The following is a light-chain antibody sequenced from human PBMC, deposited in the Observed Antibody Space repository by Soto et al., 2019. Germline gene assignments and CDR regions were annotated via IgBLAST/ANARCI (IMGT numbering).Light chain of an antibody. CDR2: DAS. CDR1: QSVSSY. J-gene: IGKJ5*01. Sequence: EIVLTQSPATQSLSPGERATLSSRASQSVSSYLAWYQQKPGQAPRLLIYDASNRATGIPARFSGSGSGTDFALTISSLEPEDFAVYYCQQRSNWRGTFGQGTRLEIK. V-gene: IGKV3-11*01. CDR3: QQRSNWRGT.